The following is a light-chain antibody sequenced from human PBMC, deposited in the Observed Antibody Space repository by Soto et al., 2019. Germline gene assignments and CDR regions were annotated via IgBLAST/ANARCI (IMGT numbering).Light chain of an antibody. Sequence: DIQMTQSPSTLSASVGDRVTITCRASQSVSTRLAWYQQKPGKAPKLLIYDSSSLQTGVPSRFSGNGSGVEFTLTISSLQPDDFATYYCQQYQSYSETFGHGTKVDIK. CDR1: QSVSTR. CDR3: QQYQSYSET. J-gene: IGKJ3*01. V-gene: IGKV1-5*01. CDR2: DSS.